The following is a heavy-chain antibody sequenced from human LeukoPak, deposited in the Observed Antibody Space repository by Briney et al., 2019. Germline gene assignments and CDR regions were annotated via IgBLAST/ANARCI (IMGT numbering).Heavy chain of an antibody. V-gene: IGHV3-72*01. D-gene: IGHD6-19*01. Sequence: GGSLRLSCAASGLTYSEYYMDWVRQAPGKGPEWVGRSRNKANGYSTEYAASVKGRFTISRDDSENSVYLQMNSLKSEDTAVYYCTGVRSGSGRYADYWGQGTLVTVSS. CDR2: SRNKANGYST. CDR3: TGVRSGSGRYADY. CDR1: GLTYSEYY. J-gene: IGHJ4*02.